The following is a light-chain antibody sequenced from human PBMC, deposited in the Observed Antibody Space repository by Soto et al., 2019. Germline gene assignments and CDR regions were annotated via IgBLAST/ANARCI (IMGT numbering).Light chain of an antibody. CDR1: QSVSKY. V-gene: IGKV3-11*01. J-gene: IGKJ4*01. Sequence: EIVLTQSPATLSLSPGERATLSCRASQSVSKYLAWYQQKPGQAPRLLIHDASNRATGSPARFSGSGSGTDFTLTISSLEREDFGVYYCQQRSNWPQITFGGGTKVEIK. CDR2: DAS. CDR3: QQRSNWPQIT.